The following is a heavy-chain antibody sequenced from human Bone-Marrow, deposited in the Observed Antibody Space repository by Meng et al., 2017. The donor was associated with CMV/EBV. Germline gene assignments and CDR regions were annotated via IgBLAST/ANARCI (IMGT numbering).Heavy chain of an antibody. CDR2: IYYSGST. CDR1: GGSISSYY. Sequence: SETLSLTCTVSGGSISSYYWSWIRQPPGKGLEWIGYIYYSGSTNYNPSLKSRVTISVDTSKNQFSLKLSSVTAADTAVYYCARDRSGWGYFDYWGQGTMVTVSS. D-gene: IGHD3-22*01. CDR3: ARDRSGWGYFDY. V-gene: IGHV4-59*01. J-gene: IGHJ4*02.